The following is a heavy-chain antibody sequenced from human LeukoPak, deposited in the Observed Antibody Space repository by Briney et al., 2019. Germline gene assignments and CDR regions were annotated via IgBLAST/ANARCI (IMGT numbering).Heavy chain of an antibody. J-gene: IGHJ4*02. V-gene: IGHV3-74*01. CDR1: GYTFSSYW. Sequence: GGSLRLSCAASGYTFSSYWMHWVRQAPGKGLVWVSRINSDGSSTNYADSVKGRFTISRDNAKNSLYLQMNSLRAEDTAVYYCARIYGGNSYYFDCWGQGTLVTVSS. CDR3: ARIYGGNSYYFDC. CDR2: INSDGSST. D-gene: IGHD4-23*01.